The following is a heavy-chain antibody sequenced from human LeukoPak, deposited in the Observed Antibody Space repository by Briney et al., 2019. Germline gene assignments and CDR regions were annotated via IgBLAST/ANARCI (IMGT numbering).Heavy chain of an antibody. V-gene: IGHV4-59*08. CDR2: IYYSGST. CDR3: ARHIRSSYGWFDP. Sequence: SETLSLTCTVSGGSISSYYWSWIRQPPGKGLEWIGYIYYSGSTNYNPSLKSRVTISADTSKNQFSLKLSSVTAADTAVYYCARHIRSSYGWFDPWGQGTLVTVSS. J-gene: IGHJ5*02. D-gene: IGHD5-18*01. CDR1: GGSISSYY.